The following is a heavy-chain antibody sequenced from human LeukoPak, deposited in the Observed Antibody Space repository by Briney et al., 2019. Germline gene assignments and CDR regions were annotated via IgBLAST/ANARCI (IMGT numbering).Heavy chain of an antibody. Sequence: GGSLRLSCAASGFTFSSYEMNWVRQAPGKGLEWVSYISSSGSTIYYADSVKGRFTISRDNAKNSLYLQMNSLRAEDTAVYYCARTRSSSWDAFDIWGQGTMVTVSS. D-gene: IGHD6-13*01. J-gene: IGHJ3*02. V-gene: IGHV3-48*03. CDR1: GFTFSSYE. CDR3: ARTRSSSWDAFDI. CDR2: ISSSGSTI.